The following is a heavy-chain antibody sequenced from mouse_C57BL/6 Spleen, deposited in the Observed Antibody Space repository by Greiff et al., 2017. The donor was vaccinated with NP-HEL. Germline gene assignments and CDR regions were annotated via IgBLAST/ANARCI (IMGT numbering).Heavy chain of an antibody. J-gene: IGHJ2*01. V-gene: IGHV1-26*01. CDR1: GYTFTDYY. CDR2: INPNNGGT. D-gene: IGHD1-1*01. CDR3: ERHYYGSSLDY. Sequence: VQLQQSGPELVKPGASVKISCKASGYTFTDYYMNWVKQSHGKSLEWIGDINPNNGGTSYNQKFKGKATLTVDKSSSTAYMELRSLTSEDSAVYYCERHYYGSSLDYWGQGTTLTVSS.